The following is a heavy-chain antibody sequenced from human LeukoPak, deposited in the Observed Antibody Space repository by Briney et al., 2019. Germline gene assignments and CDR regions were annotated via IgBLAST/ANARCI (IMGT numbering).Heavy chain of an antibody. CDR1: GGSFSGHY. CDR2: INHSGST. CDR3: ARGCRYSGSWYDY. V-gene: IGHV4-34*01. D-gene: IGHD6-13*01. Sequence: PSETLSLTCAVYGGSFSGHYWSWIRQPPGKGLEWIGEINHSGSTNYNPSLKSRVTISVDTSKNQFSLKLSSVTAADTAVYYCARGCRYSGSWYDYWGQGTLVTVSS. J-gene: IGHJ4*02.